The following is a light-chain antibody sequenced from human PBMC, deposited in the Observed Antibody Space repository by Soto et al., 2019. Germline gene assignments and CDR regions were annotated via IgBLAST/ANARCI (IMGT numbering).Light chain of an antibody. CDR1: QTVSRTY. Sequence: EIVLTQSPGTLSLSPGERATLSCRASQTVSRTYLARYQQKPGQSPSLLIYDASSRATGIPDRFSGSGSGTEFTLTISRLEPEDFAVYYCQQYGNSPPTFGPGTKVDMK. J-gene: IGKJ3*01. V-gene: IGKV3-20*01. CDR3: QQYGNSPPT. CDR2: DAS.